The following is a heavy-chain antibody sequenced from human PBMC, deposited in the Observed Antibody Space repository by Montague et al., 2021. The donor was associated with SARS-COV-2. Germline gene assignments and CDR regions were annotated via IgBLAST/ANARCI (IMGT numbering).Heavy chain of an antibody. Sequence: SETLSLTCTASGGSISSSSYYWGWIRQPPGKGLEWIGSIYYSGSTYYNPSLKSRVTISVDTSKNQFSLKLSSVTAADTAVYYCARQEPIVVVVAAARGWLDPWGQGTLVTVSS. CDR1: GGSISSSSYY. D-gene: IGHD2-15*01. V-gene: IGHV4-39*01. CDR3: ARQEPIVVVVAAARGWLDP. J-gene: IGHJ5*02. CDR2: IYYSGST.